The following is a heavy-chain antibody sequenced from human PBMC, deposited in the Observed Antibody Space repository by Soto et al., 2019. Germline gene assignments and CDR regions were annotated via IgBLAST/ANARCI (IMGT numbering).Heavy chain of an antibody. D-gene: IGHD3-3*01. CDR1: GGSLSPYY. J-gene: IGHJ5*02. V-gene: IGHV4-34*01. CDR3: ARWYYDFWSGRFTHYFDP. Sequence: SETLSLTCGVYGGSLSPYYWSWIRQTPGKGLEWIAEINHSGTINYNPSLESRVTISIDTSKNQFSLKLTSVTAADTAVYYCARWYYDFWSGRFTHYFDPWGQGTQVTVSS. CDR2: INHSGTI.